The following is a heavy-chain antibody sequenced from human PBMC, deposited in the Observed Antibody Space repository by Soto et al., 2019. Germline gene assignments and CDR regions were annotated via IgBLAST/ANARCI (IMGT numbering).Heavy chain of an antibody. CDR3: ARVLEYGDYFDY. CDR1: GGSFSGYY. Sequence: PSETLSITCAVCGGSFSGYYWGWIRQPPGKGLEWIGEINHSGSTNYNPSLKSRVTISVDTSKNQFSLKLSSVTAADTAVYYCARVLEYGDYFDYWGQGTLVTVSS. D-gene: IGHD4-17*01. CDR2: INHSGST. V-gene: IGHV4-34*01. J-gene: IGHJ4*02.